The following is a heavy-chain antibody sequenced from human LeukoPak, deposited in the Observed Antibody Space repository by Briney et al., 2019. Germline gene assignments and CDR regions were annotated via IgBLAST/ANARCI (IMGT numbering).Heavy chain of an antibody. J-gene: IGHJ6*02. Sequence: SETLSLTCTVSGGSISSYYWSWIRQPAGKGLEWIGRIYTSGSTNYNPSLKSRVTMSVDTSKNQFSLKLSSVTAADTAVYYCARGQGYRSSTSCYYYYYYGMDVWGQGTTVTVSS. D-gene: IGHD2-2*01. CDR2: IYTSGST. CDR1: GGSISSYY. CDR3: ARGQGYRSSTSCYYYYYYGMDV. V-gene: IGHV4-4*07.